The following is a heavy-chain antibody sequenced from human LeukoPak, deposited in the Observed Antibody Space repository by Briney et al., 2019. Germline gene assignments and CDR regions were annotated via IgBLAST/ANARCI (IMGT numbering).Heavy chain of an antibody. CDR3: ATSTVTGSFDY. V-gene: IGHV4-59*08. D-gene: IGHD4-17*01. CDR1: GGSISSYY. J-gene: IGHJ4*02. Sequence: SETLSLTCTVSGGSISSYYWSWIRQPPGKGLEWIGYIYYSGSTNYNPSLKRRVTISVDTSKNQFSLKLSSVTAADTAVYYCATSTVTGSFDYWGQGTLVTVSS. CDR2: IYYSGST.